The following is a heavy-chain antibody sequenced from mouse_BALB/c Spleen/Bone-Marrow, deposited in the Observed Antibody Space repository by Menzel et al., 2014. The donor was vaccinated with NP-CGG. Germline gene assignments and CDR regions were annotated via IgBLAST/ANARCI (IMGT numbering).Heavy chain of an antibody. Sequence: DVHLQESGPGLVKPSQSLSLTCTLTGYSITSDYAWNWIRQFPGDKLEWIGYISYSGTTNSNPSLKSRISINRDTSKNQFFLQLNSVTAEDTATYYCARAYGNYAFAYWCQGTLVTVSA. CDR2: ISYSGTT. V-gene: IGHV3-2*02. CDR1: GYSITSDYA. J-gene: IGHJ3*01. D-gene: IGHD2-1*01. CDR3: ARAYGNYAFAY.